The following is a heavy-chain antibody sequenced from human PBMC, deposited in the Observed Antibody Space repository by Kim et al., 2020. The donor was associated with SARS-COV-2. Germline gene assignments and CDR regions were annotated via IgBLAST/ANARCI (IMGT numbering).Heavy chain of an antibody. J-gene: IGHJ4*02. CDR1: GGTFSSYA. CDR2: IIPIFGTA. Sequence: SVKVSCKASGGTFSSYAISWVRQAPGQGLEWMGGIIPIFGTANYAQKFQGRVTITADESTSTAYMELSSLRSEDTAVYYCAARVDTAMAPIDYWGQGTLVTVSS. D-gene: IGHD5-18*01. V-gene: IGHV1-69*13. CDR3: AARVDTAMAPIDY.